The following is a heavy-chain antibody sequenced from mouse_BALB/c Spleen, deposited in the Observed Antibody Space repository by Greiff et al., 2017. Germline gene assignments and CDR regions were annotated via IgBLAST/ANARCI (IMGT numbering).Heavy chain of an antibody. D-gene: IGHD3-3*01. Sequence: EVMLVESGGGLVKPGGSLKFSCAASGFTFSSYAMSWVRQTPEKRLEWVASISSGGSTYYPDSVKGRFTISRDNARNILYLQMSSLRSEDTAMYYCARGGDVFDYWGQGTTLTVSS. J-gene: IGHJ2*01. CDR1: GFTFSSYA. V-gene: IGHV5-6-5*01. CDR2: ISSGGST. CDR3: ARGGDVFDY.